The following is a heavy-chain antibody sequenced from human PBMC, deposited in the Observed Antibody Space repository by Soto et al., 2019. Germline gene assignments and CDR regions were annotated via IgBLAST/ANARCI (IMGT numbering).Heavy chain of an antibody. V-gene: IGHV4-59*01. J-gene: IGHJ3*02. CDR2: IYYSGST. CDR1: GGSISSYY. CDR3: ARVLSGYLADDAFDI. Sequence: PSETLSLTCTVSGGSISSYYWSWIRQPPGKGLEWFGYIYYSGSTNYNPSLKSRVTISVDTSKNQFSLKLSSVTAADTAVYYCARVLSGYLADDAFDIWGQGTMVTVSS. D-gene: IGHD3-9*01.